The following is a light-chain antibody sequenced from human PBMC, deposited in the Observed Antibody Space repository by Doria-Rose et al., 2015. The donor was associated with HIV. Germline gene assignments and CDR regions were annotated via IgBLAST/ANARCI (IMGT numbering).Light chain of an antibody. CDR1: ALPKQY. CDR2: KDS. J-gene: IGLJ1*01. CDR3: QSADSSGTYV. Sequence: SYELMQPPSVSVSPGQTARITCSGDALPKQYAYWYQQKPGQAPVLVIYKDSERPSGIPERFSGSSSGTTVTLTISGVQVEDEADYYCQSADSSGTYVFGTGTKVTVL. V-gene: IGLV3-25*01.